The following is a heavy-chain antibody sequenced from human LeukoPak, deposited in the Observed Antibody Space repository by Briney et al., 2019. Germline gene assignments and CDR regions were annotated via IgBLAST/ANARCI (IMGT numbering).Heavy chain of an antibody. CDR2: IYYSGST. J-gene: IGHJ6*03. Sequence: SETLSLTCTVSGGSISSYYWSWTRQPPGKGLEWIGYIYYSGSTNYNPSLKSRVTISVDTSKNQFSLKLSSVTAADTAVYYCATGTDYGGNSGSIYYYYYMDVWGKGTTVTVSS. V-gene: IGHV4-59*01. CDR1: GGSISSYY. CDR3: ATGTDYGGNSGSIYYYYYMDV. D-gene: IGHD4-23*01.